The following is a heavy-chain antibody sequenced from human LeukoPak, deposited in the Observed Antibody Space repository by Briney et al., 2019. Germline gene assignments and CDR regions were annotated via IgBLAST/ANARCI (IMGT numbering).Heavy chain of an antibody. CDR2: ISGTGSST. J-gene: IGHJ4*02. CDR1: GFTFSSYA. D-gene: IGHD5-24*01. Sequence: GGSLRLSCAASGFTFSSYAMNWVRQAPGKGLEWVSTISGTGSSTYYADSVKGRFTISRDNSKNTLYLQMNSLRAEDTAVYFCAKSGYNRFDYWGQGTLVTVSS. CDR3: AKSGYNRFDY. V-gene: IGHV3-23*01.